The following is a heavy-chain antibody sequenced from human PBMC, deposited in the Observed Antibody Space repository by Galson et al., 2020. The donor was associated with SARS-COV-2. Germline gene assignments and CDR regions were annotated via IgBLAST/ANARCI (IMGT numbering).Heavy chain of an antibody. CDR1: GFTFSSYA. V-gene: IGHV3-23*01. D-gene: IGHD6-19*01. Sequence: GESLKISCVASGFTFSSYAMSWVRQAPGKGLEWVSAISVSGGTTYYADSVKGRFTISRDNSKNTVYLQMNSLGAEDTAVYYCAKDPITRDPYIVKQCDYWGQGTLVTVSS. J-gene: IGHJ4*02. CDR2: ISVSGGTT. CDR3: AKDPITRDPYIVKQCDY.